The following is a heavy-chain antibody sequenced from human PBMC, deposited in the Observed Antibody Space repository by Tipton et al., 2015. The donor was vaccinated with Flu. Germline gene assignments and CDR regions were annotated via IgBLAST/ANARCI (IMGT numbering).Heavy chain of an antibody. CDR2: IYPDDSDT. J-gene: IGHJ4*02. Sequence: QLVQSGAEVKKPGESLKISCKGSGSSFSSYWIAWVRQRPGKGLEWMGIIYPDDSDTKYSPSFQGQVTFSADKSVNTAYLQWTSLKASDTATYFCVRQNCGGDCYPDYWGQGPLVTVSS. CDR1: GSSFSSYW. D-gene: IGHD2-21*02. V-gene: IGHV5-51*01. CDR3: VRQNCGGDCYPDY.